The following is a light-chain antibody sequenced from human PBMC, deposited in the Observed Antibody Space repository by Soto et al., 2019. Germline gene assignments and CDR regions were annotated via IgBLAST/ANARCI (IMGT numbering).Light chain of an antibody. Sequence: DIQMTQSPPTLSASEGDRVTITCRASQSMSNWLAWYQQKPGKAPKLLIYDASHLENGVPSRFSGSGSGTEFTLTISSLQPDDFATYYCQQYTTYSWTFGQGTRVEIK. CDR2: DAS. CDR1: QSMSNW. V-gene: IGKV1-5*01. CDR3: QQYTTYSWT. J-gene: IGKJ1*01.